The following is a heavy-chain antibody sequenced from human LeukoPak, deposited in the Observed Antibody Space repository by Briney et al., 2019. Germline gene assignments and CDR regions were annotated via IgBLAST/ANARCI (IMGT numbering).Heavy chain of an antibody. CDR3: ASPNPFYCSGGSCYLPLDY. J-gene: IGHJ4*02. D-gene: IGHD2-15*01. Sequence: GGSLRLSCAASGFTFSSYGMHWVRQAPGKGLEWVALIRYDGSNKYYADSVKGRFTISRDNSKNTLYLQMNSLRAEDTAVYYCASPNPFYCSGGSCYLPLDYWGQGTLVTVSS. CDR2: IRYDGSNK. V-gene: IGHV3-30*02. CDR1: GFTFSSYG.